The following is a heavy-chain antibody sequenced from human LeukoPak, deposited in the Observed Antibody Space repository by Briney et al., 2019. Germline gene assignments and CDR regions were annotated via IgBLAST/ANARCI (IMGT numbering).Heavy chain of an antibody. Sequence: SVKVSCKASGGTFSSYAISWVRQAPGQGLEWMGRIIPILGIANYAQKFQGRVTITADKSTSTAYMELSSLRSEDTAVYYCASADTVEMATISLDYWGQGTLVTVSS. J-gene: IGHJ4*02. V-gene: IGHV1-69*04. D-gene: IGHD5-24*01. CDR3: ASADTVEMATISLDY. CDR1: GGTFSSYA. CDR2: IIPILGIA.